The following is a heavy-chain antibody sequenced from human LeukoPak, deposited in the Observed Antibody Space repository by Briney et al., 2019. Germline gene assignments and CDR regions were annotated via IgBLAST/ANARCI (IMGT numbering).Heavy chain of an antibody. V-gene: IGHV4-4*09. CDR2: IYTSGST. J-gene: IGHJ3*02. CDR3: ARQKCTSTSCLTKNAFDI. CDR1: GSISSYY. D-gene: IGHD2-2*01. Sequence: SETLSLTCTVSGSISSYYWSWIRQLPGKGLEWIGYIYTSGSTNYNPSLKSRVTISVDTSKNQFSLDLSSVTAADTAVYYCARQKCTSTSCLTKNAFDIWGQGTMVTVSS.